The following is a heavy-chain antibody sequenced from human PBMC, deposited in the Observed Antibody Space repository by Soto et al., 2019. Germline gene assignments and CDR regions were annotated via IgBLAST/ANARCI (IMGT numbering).Heavy chain of an antibody. J-gene: IGHJ6*03. D-gene: IGHD3-16*01. CDR3: ASGGRRKYYCYYMDV. CDR1: SGSISSSNW. Sequence: SETLSLTCAVSSGSISSSNWWSWVRQPPGKGLEWIGEIYHSGSTNYNPSLKSRVTISVDKSKNQFSLKLSSVTAADTAVYYCASGGRRKYYCYYMDVWGKGTTVTVSS. CDR2: IYHSGST. V-gene: IGHV4-4*02.